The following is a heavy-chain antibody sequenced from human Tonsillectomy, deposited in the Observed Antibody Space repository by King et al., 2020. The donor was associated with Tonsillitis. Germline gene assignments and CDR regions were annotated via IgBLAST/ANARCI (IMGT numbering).Heavy chain of an antibody. CDR1: GGSISSSSYY. J-gene: IGHJ6*03. CDR2: IYYSGGT. Sequence: QLQESGPGLVKPSETLSLTCTVSGGSISSSSYYWGWIRQPPGKGLEWIGSIYYSGGTYYNPSLKSRVTISIDTSKNQFSLRLSSVAAADTAVNYWERNLLIDSSSSSDIYYMDVGGKGTTVTVS. D-gene: IGHD6-13*01. CDR3: ERNLLIDSSSSSDIYYMDV. V-gene: IGHV4-39*01.